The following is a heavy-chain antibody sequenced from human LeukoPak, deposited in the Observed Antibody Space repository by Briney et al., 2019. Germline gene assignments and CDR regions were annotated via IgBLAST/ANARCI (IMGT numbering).Heavy chain of an antibody. CDR2: ISYDGSNK. CDR3: AREVSSGWYGTFDY. V-gene: IGHV3-30*03. CDR1: GFTFSSYG. D-gene: IGHD6-19*01. Sequence: PGRSLRLSCAASGFTFSSYGMHWVRQAPGKGLEWVAVISYDGSNKYYADSVKGRFTISRDNSKNTLYLQMDSLRAEDTAVYYCAREVSSGWYGTFDYWGQGTLVTVSA. J-gene: IGHJ4*02.